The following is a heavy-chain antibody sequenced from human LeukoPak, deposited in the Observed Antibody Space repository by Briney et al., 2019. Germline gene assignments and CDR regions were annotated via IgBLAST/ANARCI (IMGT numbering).Heavy chain of an antibody. CDR3: ARDNWGWFDS. V-gene: IGHV3-7*03. CDR2: IKQGGREE. J-gene: IGHJ5*01. D-gene: IGHD7-27*01. Sequence: GGSLRLSCVASEFILSDYWMSWVRQAPGKGLEWVANIKQGGREEKYVGSVKGRFAISRDDAKSTLYLQMDSLSGDGTAVYYCARDNWGWFDSWGRRTPVTVSS. CDR1: EFILSDYW.